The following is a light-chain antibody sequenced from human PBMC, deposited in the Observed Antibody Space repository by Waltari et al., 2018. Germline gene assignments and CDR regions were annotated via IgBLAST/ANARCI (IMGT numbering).Light chain of an antibody. Sequence: QSVLTQPPSASGTPGQRVTISCSGSSSNIGSNSVNWYQQLPRTAPKLLIYSNNQRPLGVPDRFSGSKSGTSASLAISGLQSEDEADYYCAAWDDSLNCYHVFGTGTKVSVL. CDR1: SSNIGSNS. CDR3: AAWDDSLNCYHV. V-gene: IGLV1-44*01. J-gene: IGLJ1*01. CDR2: SNN.